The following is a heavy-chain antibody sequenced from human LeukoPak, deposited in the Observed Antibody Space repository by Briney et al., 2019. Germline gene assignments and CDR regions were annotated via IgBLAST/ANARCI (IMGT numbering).Heavy chain of an antibody. Sequence: ASVKVSCKASGYTFTSYDINWVRQATGQGLEWMGIINPSGGSTSYAQKFQGRVTMTRDMATSTDYLEVSSLRSEDTAVYYCARDNSLRDTAWWFDPWGQGTLVTVSS. CDR3: ARDNSLRDTAWWFDP. J-gene: IGHJ5*02. CDR2: INPSGGST. D-gene: IGHD5-24*01. V-gene: IGHV1-46*01. CDR1: GYTFTSYD.